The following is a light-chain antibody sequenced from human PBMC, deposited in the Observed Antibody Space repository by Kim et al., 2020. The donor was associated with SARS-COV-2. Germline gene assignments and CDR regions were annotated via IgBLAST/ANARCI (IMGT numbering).Light chain of an antibody. CDR3: QKYDSGPYT. Sequence: DIQMTQSPSSLSASVGDRVTITCRASQGIDNYLAWYQQKPGKVPKLLIYGASTMQPGVPSRFSGSASGTDFTLTISSLQPEDVATYYCQKYDSGPYTFGQGTKLEI. V-gene: IGKV1-27*01. CDR1: QGIDNY. CDR2: GAS. J-gene: IGKJ2*01.